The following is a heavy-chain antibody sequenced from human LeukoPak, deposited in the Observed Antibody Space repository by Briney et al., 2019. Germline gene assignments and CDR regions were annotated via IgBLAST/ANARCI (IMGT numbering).Heavy chain of an antibody. CDR1: GYSITSGFS. D-gene: IGHD3-16*01. CDR3: AREGAVPGIDP. Sequence: PSETLSLTCAVSGYSITSGFSWGWIRQPPGKGREWIGTISHSGTTDYKSTLESRLTISMDTSKNLFSLRLTSVTAADTAVYYCAREGAVPGIDPWGQGTLVTVSS. J-gene: IGHJ5*02. V-gene: IGHV4-38-2*02. CDR2: ISHSGTT.